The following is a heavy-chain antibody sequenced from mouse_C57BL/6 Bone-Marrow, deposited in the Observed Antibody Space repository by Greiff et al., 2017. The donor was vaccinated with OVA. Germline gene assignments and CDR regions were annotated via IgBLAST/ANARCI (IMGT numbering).Heavy chain of an antibody. CDR2: IYPRSGNT. V-gene: IGHV1-81*01. J-gene: IGHJ2*01. Sequence: VQLQQSGAELARPGASVKLSCKASGYTFTSYGISWVKQRTGQGLEWIGEIYPRSGNTYYNEKFKGKATLTADKSSSTAYMELRSLTSEDSAFYFCARGYGSSYGYWGQGTTLTVSS. CDR1: GYTFTSYG. CDR3: ARGYGSSYGY. D-gene: IGHD1-1*01.